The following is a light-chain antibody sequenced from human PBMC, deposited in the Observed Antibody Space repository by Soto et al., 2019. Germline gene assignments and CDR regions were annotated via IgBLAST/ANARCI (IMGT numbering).Light chain of an antibody. V-gene: IGLV2-11*01. CDR1: SSDVGDYNY. CDR2: DVS. CDR3: CSYVGSNTLYV. Sequence: QSVLTQPRSVSGSPELSVTISCTGSSSDVGDYNYVSWYQRHPGKAPKLIIYDVSKRPSGVPDRFSGSKSGNTASLTISGLQAEDEADYHCCSYVGSNTLYVFGTGTKLTVL. J-gene: IGLJ1*01.